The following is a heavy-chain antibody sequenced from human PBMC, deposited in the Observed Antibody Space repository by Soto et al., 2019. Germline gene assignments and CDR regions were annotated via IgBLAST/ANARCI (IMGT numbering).Heavy chain of an antibody. D-gene: IGHD3-16*02. V-gene: IGHV1-46*01. CDR3: ARDRPLGLRLGELSSQRHYYYGMDV. CDR1: GYTFTSYD. CDR2: INPSGGST. Sequence: ASVKVSCKASGYTFTSYDINWVRQATGQGLEWMGIINPSGGSTSYAQKFQGRVTMTRDTSTSTVYMELSSLRSEDTAVYYCARDRPLGLRLGELSSQRHYYYGMDVWGQGTTVTGSS. J-gene: IGHJ6*02.